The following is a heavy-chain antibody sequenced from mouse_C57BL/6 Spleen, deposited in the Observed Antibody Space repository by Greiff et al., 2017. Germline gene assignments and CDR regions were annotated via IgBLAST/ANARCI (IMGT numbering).Heavy chain of an antibody. CDR1: GYTFTSYW. J-gene: IGHJ2*01. CDR3: AREAHYYGSSSYYFDY. CDR2: IYPGSGST. V-gene: IGHV1-55*01. D-gene: IGHD1-1*01. Sequence: QVQLQQPGAELVKPGASVKMSCKASGYTFTSYWITWVKQRPGQGLEWIGDIYPGSGSTNYNEKFKSKATLTVDTSSSTAYMQLSSLTSEDSAVYYCAREAHYYGSSSYYFDYWGQGTTLTVSS.